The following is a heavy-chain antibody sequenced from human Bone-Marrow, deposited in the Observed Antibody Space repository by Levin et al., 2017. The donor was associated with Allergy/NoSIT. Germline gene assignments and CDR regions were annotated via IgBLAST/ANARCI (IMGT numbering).Heavy chain of an antibody. J-gene: IGHJ4*02. CDR1: GLTISKNY. D-gene: IGHD4-17*01. Sequence: GGSLRLSCAASGLTISKNYMSWVRQTPGKGLEWLSVIDPDGNTNYADFVKGRFTISRDNSKNTMYLQLNSLRVEDTAVYHCAGDWNHDYVFEWWGQGTLVTVS. V-gene: IGHV3-53*01. CDR2: IDPDGNT. CDR3: AGDWNHDYVFEW.